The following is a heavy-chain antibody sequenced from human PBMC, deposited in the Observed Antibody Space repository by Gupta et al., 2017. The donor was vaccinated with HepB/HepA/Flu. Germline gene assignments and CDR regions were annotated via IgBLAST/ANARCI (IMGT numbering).Heavy chain of an antibody. Sequence: EVQLVESGGGLVKPGGSLRLSCAASGFTFSSYSMNWVRQAPGKGLEWVSSISSSSSYIYYADSVKDRFTISRDNAKNSLYLQMNSLRAEDTAVYYCARMSDPKPKGYSNPADYWGQGTLVTVSS. V-gene: IGHV3-21*01. D-gene: IGHD4-11*01. J-gene: IGHJ4*02. CDR2: ISSSSSYI. CDR1: GFTFSSYS. CDR3: ARMSDPKPKGYSNPADY.